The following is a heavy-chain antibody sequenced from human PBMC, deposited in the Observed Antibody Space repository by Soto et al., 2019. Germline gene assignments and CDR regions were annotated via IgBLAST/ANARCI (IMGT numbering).Heavy chain of an antibody. Sequence: QVQLVQSGPEVKKPGASVKVSCKASGYTFTDFGLIWVRQAPGQGPEWMGWISAYYGSTNYAQKFQDRVTMTRDTSTNTVYMELRSLRSDDTAMYYCAREMPGYCSNSACLSGYWGQGTQVTVSS. CDR1: GYTFTDFG. D-gene: IGHD2-2*03. J-gene: IGHJ4*02. V-gene: IGHV1-18*01. CDR3: AREMPGYCSNSACLSGY. CDR2: ISAYYGST.